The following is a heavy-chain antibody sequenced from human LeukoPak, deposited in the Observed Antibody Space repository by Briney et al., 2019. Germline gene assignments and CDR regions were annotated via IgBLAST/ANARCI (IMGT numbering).Heavy chain of an antibody. D-gene: IGHD2-15*01. V-gene: IGHV3-30-3*01. CDR1: GFTFSSYA. CDR2: ISYDGSNK. CDR3: ARAFRIVVVVAAINY. J-gene: IGHJ4*02. Sequence: PGRSLRLSCAASGFTFSSYAMHWVRQAPGKGLEWVAVISYDGSNKYYADSVKGRFTISRDNSKNTLYLQMNSLRAEDTAVYYCARAFRIVVVVAAINYWGQGTLVTVSS.